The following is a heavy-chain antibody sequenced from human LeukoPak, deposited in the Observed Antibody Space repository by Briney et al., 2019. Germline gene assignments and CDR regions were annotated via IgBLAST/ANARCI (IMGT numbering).Heavy chain of an antibody. CDR1: GGSFSGYY. CDR2: INHSGST. D-gene: IGHD6-19*01. J-gene: IGHJ6*02. Sequence: PSETLSLTCAVYGGSFSGYYWSWIRQPPGKGLEWIGEINHSGSTNYNLSLKSRVTISVDTSKNQFSLKLSSVTAADTAVYYCASSSGWHYYYYGMDVWGQGTTVTVSS. V-gene: IGHV4-34*01. CDR3: ASSSGWHYYYYGMDV.